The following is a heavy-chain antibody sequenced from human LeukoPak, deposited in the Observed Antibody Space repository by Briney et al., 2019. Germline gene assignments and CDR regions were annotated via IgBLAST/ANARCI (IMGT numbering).Heavy chain of an antibody. V-gene: IGHV1-18*01. J-gene: IGHJ4*02. CDR2: ISAYNGNT. D-gene: IGHD3-10*01. CDR3: ARDTGYYGSGSYDY. Sequence: ASVKVSCKASGYTFTSYGISWVRQAPGQGLEWMGWISAYNGNTNYAQKLQGRVTMTTDTSTSTAYMELRSLRSDDTAVYYRARDTGYYGSGSYDYWGQGTLVTVSS. CDR1: GYTFTSYG.